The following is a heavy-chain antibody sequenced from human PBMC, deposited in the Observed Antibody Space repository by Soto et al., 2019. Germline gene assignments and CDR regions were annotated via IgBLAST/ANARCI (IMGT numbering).Heavy chain of an antibody. CDR1: GFTFSNYW. Sequence: EEQLVESGGGLVQPGGSLRVSCAASGFTFSNYWMHWVRQVPGKGLVWVSRVNFDGRTTNYADSVKGRFTISRDNARNTVYLQMNSLRAGDPAVYYCGRGIHTYYSVCVWGQGTTFTVSS. J-gene: IGHJ6*02. CDR3: GRGIHTYYSVCV. CDR2: VNFDGRTT. V-gene: IGHV3-74*01. D-gene: IGHD3-10*01.